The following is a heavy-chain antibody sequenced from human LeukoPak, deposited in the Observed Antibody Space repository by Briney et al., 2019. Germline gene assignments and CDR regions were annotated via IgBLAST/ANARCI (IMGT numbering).Heavy chain of an antibody. Sequence: SETLSLTCTVSGGSISSSSYYWGWIRQPPGKGLEWIGSIYYSGSTYYNPSLKSRVTISVDTSKNQFSLKLSSVTAADTAVYYCASKRIVATTYDYWGQGTLVTVSS. V-gene: IGHV4-39*01. CDR3: ASKRIVATTYDY. CDR1: GGSISSSSYY. D-gene: IGHD5-12*01. CDR2: IYYSGST. J-gene: IGHJ4*02.